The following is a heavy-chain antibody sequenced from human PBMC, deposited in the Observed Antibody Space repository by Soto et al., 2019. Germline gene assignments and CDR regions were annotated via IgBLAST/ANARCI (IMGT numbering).Heavy chain of an antibody. CDR3: ARGSRNTWYAVDY. CDR1: GYIFTSHY. Sequence: QVQLVQSGAEVQKPGASVKVSCKASGYIFTSHYIHWVRQAPGQGLQSMGLINPSGAKTSYAEKFQGRVTLPKDTTTSKVDLELSSLRSEDTAVYYCARGSRNTWYAVDYWGQGTLVTVS. D-gene: IGHD6-13*01. J-gene: IGHJ4*02. V-gene: IGHV1-46*01. CDR2: INPSGAKT.